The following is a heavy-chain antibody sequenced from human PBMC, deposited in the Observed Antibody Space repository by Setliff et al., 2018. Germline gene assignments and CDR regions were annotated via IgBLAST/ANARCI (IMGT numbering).Heavy chain of an antibody. V-gene: IGHV4-59*05. CDR1: RGSINSHY. Sequence: SETLSLTCTVSRGSINSHYWSWIRQPAGKGLGWIGRIYYRGDTYYNASLKGRLTISVDTAQKQFSLRLTSVTAADTAVYYCARTGTYRYFDYWGQGALVTVSS. CDR3: ARTGTYRYFDY. J-gene: IGHJ4*02. D-gene: IGHD1-1*01. CDR2: IYYRGDT.